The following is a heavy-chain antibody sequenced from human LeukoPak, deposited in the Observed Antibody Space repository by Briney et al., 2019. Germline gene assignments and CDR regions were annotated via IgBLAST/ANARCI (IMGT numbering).Heavy chain of an antibody. D-gene: IGHD1-26*01. J-gene: IGHJ3*02. CDR1: EFTFSNFW. CDR2: TNRDGSEK. Sequence: TGGSLRLSCAASEFTFSNFWMSWVRQVPGKGLEWVGNTNRDGSEKYYVVSVKGRVTISRDNAMNFLYLQLNSLRVDDTAVYYCARDSGSCRGCAFDIWGQGTVVTVSS. V-gene: IGHV3-7*01. CDR3: ARDSGSCRGCAFDI.